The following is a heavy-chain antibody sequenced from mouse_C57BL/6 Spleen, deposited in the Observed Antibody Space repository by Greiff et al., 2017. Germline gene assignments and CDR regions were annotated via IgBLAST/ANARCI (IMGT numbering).Heavy chain of an antibody. CDR3: ARRYYGISSGLAY. J-gene: IGHJ3*01. CDR2: LSSGSSPI. Sequence: EVKVVESGGGLVKPGGSLKLSCAASGFTFSDYGMHWVRQAPEKGLEWVAYLSSGSSPIYYADTVKGRFTISRDNANNTLFLQMTSLRSEDTSMYYCARRYYGISSGLAYWGQGTLVTVSA. D-gene: IGHD1-1*01. V-gene: IGHV5-17*01. CDR1: GFTFSDYG.